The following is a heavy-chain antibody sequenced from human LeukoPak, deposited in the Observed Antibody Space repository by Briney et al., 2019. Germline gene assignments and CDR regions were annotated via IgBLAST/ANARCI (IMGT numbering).Heavy chain of an antibody. CDR2: ISGSGGST. J-gene: IGHJ4*02. D-gene: IGHD5-12*01. V-gene: IGHV3-23*01. CDR3: AKDVDIVATIPY. CDR1: GFTFNNFA. Sequence: GGSLRLSCAASGFTFNNFAMIWVRQAPGKGLEWVSAISGSGGSTYYADSVKGRFTISRDNSKNTLYLQTNSLRAEDTAVYYCAKDVDIVATIPYWGQGTLVTVSS.